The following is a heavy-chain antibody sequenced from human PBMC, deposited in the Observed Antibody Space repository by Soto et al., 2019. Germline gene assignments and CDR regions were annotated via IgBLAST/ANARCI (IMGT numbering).Heavy chain of an antibody. CDR3: VRDFGWYFRSGYMDV. CDR2: INEDSSYI. V-gene: IGHV3-21*02. J-gene: IGHJ6*03. D-gene: IGHD3-3*01. Sequence: EVQLVESGGGLVKPGGSLRLSCEASGFDSSSNTMTWVRQAPGKGREWVSSINEDSSYIYYAHSLRGRFPISTDNAKESLYLQMNSLRAEDTAVYYCVRDFGWYFRSGYMDVWGDGATVTVSS. CDR1: GFDSSSNT.